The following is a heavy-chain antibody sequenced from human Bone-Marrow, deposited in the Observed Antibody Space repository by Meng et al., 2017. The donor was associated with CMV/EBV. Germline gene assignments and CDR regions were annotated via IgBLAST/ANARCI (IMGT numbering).Heavy chain of an antibody. CDR3: ARSRSLSYSSSFDFDY. CDR1: GYTFTSYG. CDR2: ISAYNGNT. D-gene: IGHD6-13*01. V-gene: IGHV1-18*01. Sequence: ASVKVSCKASGYTFTSYGISWVRQAPGQGLEWMGWISAYNGNTNYAQKLQGRVTMTTDTSTSTAYMELRSLRSDDTAVYYCARSRSLSYSSSFDFDYWGQGTLVTVSS. J-gene: IGHJ4*02.